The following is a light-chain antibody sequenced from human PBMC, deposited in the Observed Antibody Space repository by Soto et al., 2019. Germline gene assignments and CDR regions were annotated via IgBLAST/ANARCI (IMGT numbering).Light chain of an antibody. CDR1: QTISTS. V-gene: IGKV1-39*01. CDR2: AAS. J-gene: IGKJ1*01. Sequence: DIQMTQSPPSLSASVGDRVAITCRASQTISTSLNWYRQRPGQAPNLLIYAASNLQSGVPSRFSGSGSGTEFTLTISSLQPDDFATYYCQQYNSYCTFGQGTKVDIK. CDR3: QQYNSYCT.